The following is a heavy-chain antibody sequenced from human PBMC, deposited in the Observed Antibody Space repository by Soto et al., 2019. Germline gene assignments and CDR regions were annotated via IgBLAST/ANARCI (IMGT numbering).Heavy chain of an antibody. Sequence: SETLSLTCSVSGDSMNSGAYYWSWIRQHPGKGLEWIAYIYHSGDTHYNPSLRSRIAISVDTSKNQFSLKLTSVTDADTAVYYCASTYSGYFANWGQGTLVTVSS. CDR1: GDSMNSGAYY. D-gene: IGHD3-22*01. V-gene: IGHV4-31*03. CDR3: ASTYSGYFAN. J-gene: IGHJ4*02. CDR2: IYHSGDT.